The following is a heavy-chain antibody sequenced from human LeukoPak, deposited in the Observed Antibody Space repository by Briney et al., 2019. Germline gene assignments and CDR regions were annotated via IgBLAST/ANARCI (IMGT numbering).Heavy chain of an antibody. D-gene: IGHD3-22*01. CDR2: ISAYNGNT. V-gene: IGHV1-18*01. J-gene: IGHJ5*02. Sequence: ASVKVSCKASGYTFTSYGISWVRQAPGQGLEWMGWISAYNGNTNYARKLQGRVTMTTDTSTSTAYMELRSLRSDDTAVYYCARVTMIVQSGWFDPWGQGTLVTVSS. CDR1: GYTFTSYG. CDR3: ARVTMIVQSGWFDP.